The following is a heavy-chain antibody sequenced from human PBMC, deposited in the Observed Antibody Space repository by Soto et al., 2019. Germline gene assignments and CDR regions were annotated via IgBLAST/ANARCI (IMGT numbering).Heavy chain of an antibody. CDR3: AKSAPLDAGDKYYYDF. Sequence: GVSVNVSCKASGGTFSTFGISWVRQAPGQGLEWMGGIIPFFGTARYSQKFEDRITITADESTNTVYMDLRSLTSEDTAIYYCAKSAPLDAGDKYYYDFWGQGALVTVSS. CDR2: IIPFFGTA. CDR1: GGTFSTFG. V-gene: IGHV1-69*13. J-gene: IGHJ4*02. D-gene: IGHD4-17*01.